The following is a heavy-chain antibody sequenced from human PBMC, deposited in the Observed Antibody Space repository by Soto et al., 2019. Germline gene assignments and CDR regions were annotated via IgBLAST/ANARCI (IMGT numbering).Heavy chain of an antibody. CDR3: ARQEDGDYYFDY. Sequence: SETLSLTCTVSGGSISSYYWSWIRQPPGKGLEWIGYIYYSGSTNYNPSLKSRVTISVDTSKNQFSLKLSSVTAADTAVYYCARQEDGDYYFDYWGQGTLVTVSS. CDR1: GGSISSYY. J-gene: IGHJ4*02. V-gene: IGHV4-59*08. D-gene: IGHD4-17*01. CDR2: IYYSGST.